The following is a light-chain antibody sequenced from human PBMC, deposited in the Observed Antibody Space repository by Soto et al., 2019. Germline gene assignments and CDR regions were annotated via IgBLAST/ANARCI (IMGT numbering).Light chain of an antibody. V-gene: IGKV1-5*01. J-gene: IGKJ1*01. CDR1: QTISSW. CDR2: EAS. Sequence: DIHMAPSPATLSGSFGDRVHITCRASQTISSWLAWYQQKPGKAPKLLIYEASTLLSGVPSRFSGSYSGTDFTLTIGSLQPEDFATYYCLQDFNYPRTFGQGTKVDIK. CDR3: LQDFNYPRT.